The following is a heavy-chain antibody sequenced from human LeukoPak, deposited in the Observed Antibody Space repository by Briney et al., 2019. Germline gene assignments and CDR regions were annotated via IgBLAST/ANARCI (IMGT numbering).Heavy chain of an antibody. V-gene: IGHV5-51*01. J-gene: IGHJ6*02. CDR1: GYSFTSYW. D-gene: IGHD6-13*01. Sequence: GESLKISCKGSGYSFTSYWIGWVRQMPGKGLEWMGIIYPGDSDTRYSPSFQGQVTISADKFISTAYLQWSSLKASDTAMYYCARQRTLDKYSSSWYSGNYYYYGMDVWGQGTTVTVSS. CDR2: IYPGDSDT. CDR3: ARQRTLDKYSSSWYSGNYYYYGMDV.